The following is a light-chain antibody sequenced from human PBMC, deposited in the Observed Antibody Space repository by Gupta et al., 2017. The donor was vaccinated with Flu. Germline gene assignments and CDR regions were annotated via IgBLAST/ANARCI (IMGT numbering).Light chain of an antibody. CDR3: GTWDDSLYTVL. Sequence: VTISCSGGSSNIGKKYVSWYQQLPGTAPQLLIYENDKRPSGMPDRFSGSKSGTSATLGITGLQTGDEADYYCGTWDDSLYTVLFGGGTKLTVL. CDR1: SSNIGKKY. V-gene: IGLV1-51*02. CDR2: END. J-gene: IGLJ3*02.